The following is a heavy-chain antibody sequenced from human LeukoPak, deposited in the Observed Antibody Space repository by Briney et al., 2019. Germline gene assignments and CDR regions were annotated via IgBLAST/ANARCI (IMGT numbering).Heavy chain of an antibody. CDR3: ARVYYDFWSGFYYFDY. Sequence: SETLSLTCTVSGGSISSGDYYWSWIRQPPGKGLEWIGYIYYSGSTYYSPSLKSRVTISVDTSKNQFSLKLSSVTAADTAVYYCARVYYDFWSGFYYFDYWGQGTLVTVSS. D-gene: IGHD3-3*01. J-gene: IGHJ4*02. CDR2: IYYSGST. CDR1: GGSISSGDYY. V-gene: IGHV4-30-4*08.